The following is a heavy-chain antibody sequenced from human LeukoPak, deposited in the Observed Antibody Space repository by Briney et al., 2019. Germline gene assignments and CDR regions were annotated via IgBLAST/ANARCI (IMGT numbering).Heavy chain of an antibody. CDR1: GYTFTSYD. Sequence: GASVKVSCKASGYTFTSYDINWVRQATGQGLEWMGWMNPNSGNTGYAQKFQGRVTITRNTSISTAYMELSSLRSEDTAVYYCARVISSSWYFLNYYYYYMDVWGKGTTVTVSS. V-gene: IGHV1-8*03. D-gene: IGHD6-13*01. CDR3: ARVISSSWYFLNYYYYYMDV. CDR2: MNPNSGNT. J-gene: IGHJ6*03.